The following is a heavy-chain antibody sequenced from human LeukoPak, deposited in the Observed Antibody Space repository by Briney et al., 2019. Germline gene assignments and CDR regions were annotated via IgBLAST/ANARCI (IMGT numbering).Heavy chain of an antibody. CDR2: INPSGGST. CDR3: AREARMYYYDSSGQAADAFDI. CDR1: GYTFTSYY. D-gene: IGHD3-22*01. J-gene: IGHJ3*02. Sequence: ASVKVSCKASGYTFTSYYMHWVRQAPGHGLEWMGIINPSGGSTSYAQKFQGRVTMTRDTSTSTVHMELSSLRSEDTAVYYCAREARMYYYDSSGQAADAFDIWGQGTMVTVSS. V-gene: IGHV1-46*01.